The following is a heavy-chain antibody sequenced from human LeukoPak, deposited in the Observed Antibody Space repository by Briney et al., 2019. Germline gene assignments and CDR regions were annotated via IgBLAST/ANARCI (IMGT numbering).Heavy chain of an antibody. CDR3: ARHPYSSGWPVDY. D-gene: IGHD6-19*01. J-gene: IGHJ4*02. CDR2: INHSGST. Sequence: SETLSLTCAVYGGSFSGYYWSWIRQPPGKGLEWIGEINHSGSTNYNPSLKSRVTISVDTSKNQFSLKLSSVTAADTAVYYCARHPYSSGWPVDYWGQGTLVTVSS. CDR1: GGSFSGYY. V-gene: IGHV4-34*01.